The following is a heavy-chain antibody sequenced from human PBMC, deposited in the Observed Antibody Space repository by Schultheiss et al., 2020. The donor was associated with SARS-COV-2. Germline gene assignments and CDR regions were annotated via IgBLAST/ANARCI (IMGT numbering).Heavy chain of an antibody. D-gene: IGHD2-15*01. V-gene: IGHV3-30*03. CDR1: GFTVSSNY. J-gene: IGHJ4*02. Sequence: GGSLRLSCAASGFTVSSNYMSWVRQAPGKGLEWVAVISYDGSNKYYADSVKGRFTISRDNSKNTLYLQMNSLTAEDTAVYYCARDEGRRIVVVVAAEFGYWGQGTLVTVSS. CDR3: ARDEGRRIVVVVAAEFGY. CDR2: ISYDGSNK.